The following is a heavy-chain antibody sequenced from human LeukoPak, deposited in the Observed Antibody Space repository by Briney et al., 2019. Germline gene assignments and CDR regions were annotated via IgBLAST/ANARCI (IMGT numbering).Heavy chain of an antibody. CDR2: IKQDGSEK. CDR1: GFTLSSYW. D-gene: IGHD3-16*02. J-gene: IGHJ3*02. Sequence: GGSLRLSCAASGFTLSSYWMSWVRQAPGKGLEWVANIKQDGSEKYYVDSVKGRFTISRDNAKNSLYLQMNSLRAEDTAVYYCARDLTRPYDYVWGSYRHDDAFDIWGQGTMVTVSS. CDR3: ARDLTRPYDYVWGSYRHDDAFDI. V-gene: IGHV3-7*01.